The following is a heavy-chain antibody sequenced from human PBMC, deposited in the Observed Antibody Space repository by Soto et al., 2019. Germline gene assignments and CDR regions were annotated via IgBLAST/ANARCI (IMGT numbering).Heavy chain of an antibody. J-gene: IGHJ6*02. CDR1: GVSIFRWS. V-gene: IGHV3-23*01. CDR2: IIDSGAST. Sequence: WGSLSDSRGVAGVSIFRWSPGCFRQAPGKGLEWVSDIIDSGASTYYADSVKGRFTISRDNSKSTLYLQMNSLRAEDTALYYCAKGRSYYYYYGVEVWGQGTTVTVSS. CDR3: AKGRSYYYYYGVEV.